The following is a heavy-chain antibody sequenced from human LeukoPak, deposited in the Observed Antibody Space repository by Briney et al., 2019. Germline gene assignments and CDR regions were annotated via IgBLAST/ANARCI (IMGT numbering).Heavy chain of an antibody. CDR2: ISYDGSNK. CDR1: GFTFSSYG. V-gene: IGHV3-30*18. Sequence: GGSLRVSCAASGFTFSSYGMHWVRQAPGKGLEWVAVISYDGSNKYYADSVKGRFTISRDNSKNTLYLQMNSLRAEDTAVYYCAKDYSGYYFDYWGQGTLVTVSS. D-gene: IGHD1-26*01. CDR3: AKDYSGYYFDY. J-gene: IGHJ4*02.